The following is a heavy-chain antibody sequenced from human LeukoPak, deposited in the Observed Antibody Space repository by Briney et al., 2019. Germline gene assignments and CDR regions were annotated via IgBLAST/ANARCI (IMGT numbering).Heavy chain of an antibody. D-gene: IGHD2-15*01. Sequence: GGSLRLSCAASGFPFSIYTMNWVRQAPGKGLEWVSSISGSSNDIYYADSVKGRFTISRDNAKNSLYLQMNSMRAEDTAVYYCATDYYCSGGSCYPPDWGQGTLVTVSS. CDR3: ATDYYCSGGSCYPPD. CDR1: GFPFSIYT. J-gene: IGHJ4*02. V-gene: IGHV3-21*01. CDR2: ISGSSNDI.